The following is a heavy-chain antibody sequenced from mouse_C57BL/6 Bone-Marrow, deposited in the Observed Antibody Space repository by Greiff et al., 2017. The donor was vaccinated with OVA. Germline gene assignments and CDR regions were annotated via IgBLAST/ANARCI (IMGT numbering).Heavy chain of an antibody. V-gene: IGHV1-42*01. CDR3: ARSDDYDEAWFAY. J-gene: IGHJ3*01. D-gene: IGHD2-4*01. CDR2: INPSTGGT. CDR1: GYSFTGYY. Sequence: VQLQQSGPELVKPGASVKISCKASGYSFTGYYMNWVKQSPEKSLEWIGEINPSTGGTTYNQKFKAKATLTVDKSSSTAYMQLKSLTSEESAVYYCARSDDYDEAWFAYWGQGTLVTVSA.